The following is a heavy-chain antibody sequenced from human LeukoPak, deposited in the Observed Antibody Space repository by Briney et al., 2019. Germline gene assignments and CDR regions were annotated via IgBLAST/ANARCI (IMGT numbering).Heavy chain of an antibody. Sequence: PGGSLGLSVQALGSTAISNSLTWFRKAPGRGWEGVSVIYSGGSTYYADSVKGRFTISRDNSKNTLYLQMNSLRAEDTAVYYCAKEGTGSRLFDYWGQGTLVTVSS. CDR1: GSTAISNS. D-gene: IGHD3/OR15-3a*01. CDR2: IYSGGST. J-gene: IGHJ4*02. V-gene: IGHV3-53*01. CDR3: AKEGTGSRLFDY.